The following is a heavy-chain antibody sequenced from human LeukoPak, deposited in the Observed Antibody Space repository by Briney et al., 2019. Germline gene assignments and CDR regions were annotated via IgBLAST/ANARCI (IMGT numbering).Heavy chain of an antibody. CDR2: IHYSGTT. CDR3: ARESGNSWADY. J-gene: IGHJ4*02. CDR1: GGSISSYY. Sequence: SETLSLTCTVSGGSISSYYWSWIRQPPGKGLEWIGYIHYSGTTSYNPSLKSRITISIDTSKNQFSLKLNSVTAADTAVYYCARESGNSWADYWGQGTLVTVSS. D-gene: IGHD6-13*01. V-gene: IGHV4-59*01.